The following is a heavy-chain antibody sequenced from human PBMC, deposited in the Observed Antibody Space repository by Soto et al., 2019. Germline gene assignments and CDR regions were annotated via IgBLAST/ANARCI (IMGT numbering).Heavy chain of an antibody. CDR3: AREGYSSSWVGYYYYMDV. J-gene: IGHJ6*03. CDR2: IYSGGST. Sequence: EVQLVESGGGLVQPGGSLRLSCAASGFTVSSNYMSWVRQAPGKGLEWVSVIYSGGSTYYADSVKGRFTISRDNSKNTLYLQMNSLRAEDTAVYYCAREGYSSSWVGYYYYMDVWGKGTTVTVSS. V-gene: IGHV3-66*01. CDR1: GFTVSSNY. D-gene: IGHD6-6*01.